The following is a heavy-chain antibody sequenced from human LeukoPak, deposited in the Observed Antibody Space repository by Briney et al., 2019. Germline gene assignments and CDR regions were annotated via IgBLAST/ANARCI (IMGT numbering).Heavy chain of an antibody. D-gene: IGHD1-26*01. J-gene: IGHJ4*02. CDR2: IYYSGST. V-gene: IGHV4-59*08. Sequence: SETLSLTCTVSGGSISSDYWSWVRQPPGKGLEWIGYIYYSGSTNYNPSLKSRVTISVDTSKNQFSLKLSSVTAADTTVYYCARLTIVGATTYAPYWGQGTLVTVSS. CDR3: ARLTIVGATTYAPY. CDR1: GGSISSDY.